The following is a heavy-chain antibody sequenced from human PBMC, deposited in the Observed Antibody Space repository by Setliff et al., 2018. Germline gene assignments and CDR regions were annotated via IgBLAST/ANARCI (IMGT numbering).Heavy chain of an antibody. D-gene: IGHD6-13*01. V-gene: IGHV4-61*09. J-gene: IGHJ3*02. CDR3: ARTMYSSSWYGAFDI. CDR1: GGSISSDSYY. Sequence: SETLSLTCTVPGGSISSDSYYWSWIRQPSGKGLEWIGHIYTSGSPNYHPSLKSRVSTSVDTSQNQISLKLSSVTAADTAVYYCARTMYSSSWYGAFDIWGQGTMVTVSS. CDR2: IYTSGSP.